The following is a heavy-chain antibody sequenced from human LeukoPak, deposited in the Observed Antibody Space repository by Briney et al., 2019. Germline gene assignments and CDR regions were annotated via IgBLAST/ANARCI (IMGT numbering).Heavy chain of an antibody. CDR2: ISSSGSTI. CDR3: ARDEYDFWSGYWGDPYYYYGMDV. V-gene: IGHV3-48*04. D-gene: IGHD3-3*01. J-gene: IGHJ6*02. Sequence: PGGSLRLSCAASGFTFSSYAMSWVRQAPGKGLEWVSYISSSGSTIYYADSVKGRFTISRDNAKNSLYLQMNSLRAEDTAVYYCARDEYDFWSGYWGDPYYYYGMDVWGQGTTVTVSS. CDR1: GFTFSSYA.